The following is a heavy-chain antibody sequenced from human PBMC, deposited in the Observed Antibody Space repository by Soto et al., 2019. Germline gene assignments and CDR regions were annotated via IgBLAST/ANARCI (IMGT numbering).Heavy chain of an antibody. CDR3: ARGLYGYGWFDP. CDR2: INHSGST. V-gene: IGHV4-34*01. Sequence: QVQLQQWGAGLLKPSETLSLTCAVYGGSFSGYYWSWIRQPPGKGLEWIGEINHSGSTNYNPSLKSRVTISVDTSKNQFSLKLSSVTAADTAVYYCARGLYGYGWFDPWGQGTLVTVSS. CDR1: GGSFSGYY. J-gene: IGHJ5*02. D-gene: IGHD5-18*01.